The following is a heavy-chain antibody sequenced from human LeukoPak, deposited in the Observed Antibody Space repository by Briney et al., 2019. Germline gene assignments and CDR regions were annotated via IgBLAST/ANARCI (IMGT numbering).Heavy chain of an antibody. CDR1: GYTFTGYY. J-gene: IGHJ4*02. CDR2: INPGNGVT. Sequence: ASVKVSCKASGYTFTGYYLHWVRQAPGQGLEWMGWINPGNGVTYYAQKFQGWITMARDTSISTAYMELSSPKSDVTAVYYCARDTSDEHGAHYDSWGQGTLVTVSS. D-gene: IGHD4-17*01. CDR3: ARDTSDEHGAHYDS. V-gene: IGHV1-2*04.